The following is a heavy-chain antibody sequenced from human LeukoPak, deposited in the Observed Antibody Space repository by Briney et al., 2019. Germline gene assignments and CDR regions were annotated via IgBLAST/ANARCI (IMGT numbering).Heavy chain of an antibody. CDR2: IYHSGST. CDR3: ARDTRPLHLDV. V-gene: IGHV4-30-2*01. Sequence: SQTLSLTCAVSGGSISSGGYSWSWIRQPPGKGLEWIGYIYHSGSTYYNPSLKSRVTISVDTSKNQFSLKLSSVTAADTAVYYCARDTRPLHLDVWGQGTTVTVSS. J-gene: IGHJ6*02. CDR1: GGSISSGGYS.